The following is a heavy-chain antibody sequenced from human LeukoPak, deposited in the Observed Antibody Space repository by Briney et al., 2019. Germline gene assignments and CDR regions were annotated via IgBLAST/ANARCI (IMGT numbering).Heavy chain of an antibody. D-gene: IGHD1-26*01. V-gene: IGHV5-51*01. CDR3: ARSVSGSYPTFDY. Sequence: GESLKISCKGSGYNFTSFRIGWVRQMPGKGLEWMGIIYPGVSDTRYSPSFQGQVTISADKSISTAYLQWSSLKASDTAMYYCARSVSGSYPTFDYWGQGTLVTVSS. CDR2: IYPGVSDT. CDR1: GYNFTSFR. J-gene: IGHJ4*02.